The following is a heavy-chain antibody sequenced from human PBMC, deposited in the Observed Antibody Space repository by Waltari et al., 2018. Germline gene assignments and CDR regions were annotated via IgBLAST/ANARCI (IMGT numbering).Heavy chain of an antibody. CDR3: ASHFEDYSYYMDV. V-gene: IGHV3-21*05. CDR1: GSNFNSYT. CDR2: MGANGDYI. Sequence: EVQLLEPGGGSVSPGGSLRLSCAASGSNFNSYTMNWVRQAPGKGRGGVSEMGANGDYIYYAESVKGRFTTTRDDARNSLYLQMAGLRAEDTAVYFCASHFEDYSYYMDVWGKGTTVTVSS. J-gene: IGHJ6*03.